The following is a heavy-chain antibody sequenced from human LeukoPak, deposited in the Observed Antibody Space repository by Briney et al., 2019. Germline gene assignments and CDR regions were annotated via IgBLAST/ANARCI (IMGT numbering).Heavy chain of an antibody. J-gene: IGHJ4*02. D-gene: IGHD3-10*01. CDR1: GFSFSSYA. CDR2: ISDSHGTT. CDR3: AITYGSGSYNLNY. Sequence: GGSLRLSCAASGFSFSSYAMSWVRQAPGKGLEWVSCISDSHGTTYNADSVKGRFTVTRDNSKSTLYLQMNSLRAEDTAVYYCAITYGSGSYNLNYWGQGTLVTVSS. V-gene: IGHV3-23*01.